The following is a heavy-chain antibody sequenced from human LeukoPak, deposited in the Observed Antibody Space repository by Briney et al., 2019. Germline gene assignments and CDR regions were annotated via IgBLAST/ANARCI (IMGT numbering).Heavy chain of an antibody. CDR3: ASPRRIVVVPAAIAFDY. J-gene: IGHJ4*02. D-gene: IGHD2-2*02. CDR1: GFTFSNYW. CDR2: IKQDGSKT. Sequence: GSLRLSCAASGFTFSNYWMTWVRQAPGKGLVWVANIKQDGSKTYYVDSVKGRFTISRDNAKNSLYLQMSSLRAEDTAVYYCASPRRIVVVPAAIAFDYWGQGTLVTVSS. V-gene: IGHV3-7*01.